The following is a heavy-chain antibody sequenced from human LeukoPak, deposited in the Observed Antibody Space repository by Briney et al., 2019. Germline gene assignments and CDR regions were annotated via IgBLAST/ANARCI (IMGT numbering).Heavy chain of an antibody. Sequence: ASVKVSCKASGYTFTSYGISWVRQAPGQGLEWMGWISAYNGNTNYAQKLQGRVTMTTDTSTSTACMELRSLRSDDTAVYYCARDPPVVTQNSHYYYGMDVWGQGTTVTVSS. CDR2: ISAYNGNT. V-gene: IGHV1-18*01. CDR1: GYTFTSYG. D-gene: IGHD3-16*02. J-gene: IGHJ6*02. CDR3: ARDPPVVTQNSHYYYGMDV.